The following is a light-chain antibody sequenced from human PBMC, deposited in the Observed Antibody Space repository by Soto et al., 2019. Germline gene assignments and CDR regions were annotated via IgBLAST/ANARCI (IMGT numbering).Light chain of an antibody. J-gene: IGLJ3*02. Sequence: QSVLTQPPSASGTPGQIVAISCSGSSSNIGSNTVTWYQQLPGTAPKLLIYSTSQRSSGVPGRFSGSKSGASASLSISGLRSEDEADYYCAAWDDSLSGWVFGGGTKLTVL. V-gene: IGLV1-44*01. CDR1: SSNIGSNT. CDR3: AAWDDSLSGWV. CDR2: STS.